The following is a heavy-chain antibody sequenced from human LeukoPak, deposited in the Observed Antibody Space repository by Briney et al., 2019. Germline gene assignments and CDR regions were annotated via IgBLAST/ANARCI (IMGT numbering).Heavy chain of an antibody. Sequence: ASVKVSCKASGYTFTGYYMHWVRQAPGQGLVWMGWINPNSGGTNYAQKFQGRVTMTRDTSISTAYMELSRLRSDDTAVYYCARDTAMVPDYFDYWGQGTLVTVSS. CDR1: GYTFTGYY. J-gene: IGHJ4*02. CDR2: INPNSGGT. D-gene: IGHD5-18*01. V-gene: IGHV1-2*02. CDR3: ARDTAMVPDYFDY.